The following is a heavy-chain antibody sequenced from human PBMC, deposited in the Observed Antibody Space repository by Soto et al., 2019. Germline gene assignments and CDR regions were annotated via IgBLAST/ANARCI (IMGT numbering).Heavy chain of an antibody. V-gene: IGHV3-23*01. CDR1: GFTFSSYA. CDR3: ETGGGAAVAVEGAFDY. D-gene: IGHD6-13*01. J-gene: IGHJ4*02. CDR2: ISGSGGST. Sequence: EVQLLESGGGLVQPGGSLRLSCAASGFTFSSYAMSWVRQAPGKGLEWVSAISGSGGSTYYADSVKGRFTISRDNSKNAVYLQRNSLRAEDTAVYYCETGGGAAVAVEGAFDYWGQGTLVTVSS.